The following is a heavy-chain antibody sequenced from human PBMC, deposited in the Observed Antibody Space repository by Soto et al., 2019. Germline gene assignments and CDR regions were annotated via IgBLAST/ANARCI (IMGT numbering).Heavy chain of an antibody. J-gene: IGHJ6*03. CDR1: GGSFISYS. V-gene: IGHV1-69*02. D-gene: IGHD2-15*01. CDR3: AISLLFVDHAYMDV. Sequence: ASVKVSCKASGGSFISYSFTWVRQAPGQGLEWMGRIIPIQNKANYALKFQDRVTITADRSTRTAYMELRSLRPEDTAVYYCAISLLFVDHAYMDVWCTGTTVTLSS. CDR2: IIPIQNKA.